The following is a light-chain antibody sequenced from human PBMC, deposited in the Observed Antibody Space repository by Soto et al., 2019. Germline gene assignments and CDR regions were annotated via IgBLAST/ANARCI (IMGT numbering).Light chain of an antibody. CDR2: KAS. Sequence: DIQMTQSPSTLSGSVGDRVTITCRASQTISSWLAWYQQKPGKAPKLLIYKASTLKSGVPSRFSGSGAGTEFTLTISSLQPDDFATYYCHQYDSYSTFGQGTKVDI. CDR1: QTISSW. CDR3: HQYDSYST. J-gene: IGKJ1*01. V-gene: IGKV1-5*03.